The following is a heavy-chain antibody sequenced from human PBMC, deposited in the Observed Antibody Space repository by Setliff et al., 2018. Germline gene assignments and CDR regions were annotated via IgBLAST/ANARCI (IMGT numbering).Heavy chain of an antibody. Sequence: PGGSLRLSCAASGFTFRGFAMHWVRRAPGKGLEWVAFIRHDESDIYYTNSVKGRFTVSRDNSRNTLYLDMNSLRGEDTAVYYCARDKGVISLDYWGQGTPVTVSS. CDR2: IRHDESDI. CDR1: GFTFRGFA. CDR3: ARDKGVISLDY. J-gene: IGHJ4*02. D-gene: IGHD3-16*02. V-gene: IGHV3-30*02.